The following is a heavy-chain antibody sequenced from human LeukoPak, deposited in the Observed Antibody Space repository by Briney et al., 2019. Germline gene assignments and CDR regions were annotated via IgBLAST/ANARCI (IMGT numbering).Heavy chain of an antibody. CDR3: ARDTNPSSSSGYYGSGSYYNPLDY. D-gene: IGHD3-10*01. Sequence: RASVKVSCKASGYTLTSYYMHWVRQAPGRGLEWMGIINPSGGSTSYAQKFQGRVTMTRDTSTSTVYMELSSLRSEDTAVYYCARDTNPSSSSGYYGSGSYYNPLDYWGQGTLVTVSS. CDR1: GYTLTSYY. V-gene: IGHV1-46*03. CDR2: INPSGGST. J-gene: IGHJ4*02.